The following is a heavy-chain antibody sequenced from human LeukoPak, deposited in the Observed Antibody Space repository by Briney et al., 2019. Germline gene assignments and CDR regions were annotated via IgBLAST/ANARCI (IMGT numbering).Heavy chain of an antibody. CDR1: GFTFDDYA. J-gene: IGHJ4*02. D-gene: IGHD3-22*01. CDR3: AKDIAYYYDSSGYLGTFDY. Sequence: PGRSPRLSCAASGFTFDDYAMHWVRHAPGKGLEWVSGISWSSGSIGYADSVKGRFTISRDNAKNSLYLQMNSLRAEDTALYYCAKDIAYYYDSSGYLGTFDYWGQGTLVTVSS. CDR2: ISWSSGSI. V-gene: IGHV3-9*01.